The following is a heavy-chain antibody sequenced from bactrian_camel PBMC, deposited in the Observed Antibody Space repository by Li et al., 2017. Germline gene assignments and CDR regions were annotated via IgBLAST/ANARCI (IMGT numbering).Heavy chain of an antibody. CDR1: GFTFSNAW. J-gene: IGHJ4*01. Sequence: HVQLVESGGGLVQPGGTLRPSCAASGFTFSNAWMHWVRQAPGKGLEWLSSISTGTGSTKSADSVKGRFTISRDDAKNTVCLQMNDLKPEDTAVYYCARDKDYVIGGRYNPDSQGTQVTVS. CDR2: ISTGTGST. V-gene: IGHV3S1*01. D-gene: IGHD3*01.